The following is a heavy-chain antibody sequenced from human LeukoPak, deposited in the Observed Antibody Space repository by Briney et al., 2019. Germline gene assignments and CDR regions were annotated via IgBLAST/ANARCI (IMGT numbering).Heavy chain of an antibody. Sequence: SETLSLTCTVSGDPISSYSDYTNYKWTWIRQPPGKGLEWIGYVYYSGSTNYNPSLKSRVTISVDTSKNQFSLKLTSVTAADTAVYYCAREYSGFDYWGPGTLVTVSS. D-gene: IGHD5-12*01. J-gene: IGHJ4*02. V-gene: IGHV4-61*01. CDR2: VYYSGST. CDR1: GDPISSYSDY. CDR3: AREYSGFDY.